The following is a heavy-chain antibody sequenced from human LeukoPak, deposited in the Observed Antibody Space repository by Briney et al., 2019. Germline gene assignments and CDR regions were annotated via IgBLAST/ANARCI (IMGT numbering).Heavy chain of an antibody. CDR2: ISSSGSTI. Sequence: GGSLRLSCAASGFTFSSYQMNWVRXAPGKXXEWVSYISSSGSTIYYADSVKGRFTISRDNAKNSLYLQMNSLRAEDTAVYYCARKSEQWLTTFDSWGQGTLVTVSS. J-gene: IGHJ4*02. CDR1: GFTFSSYQ. D-gene: IGHD6-19*01. V-gene: IGHV3-48*03. CDR3: ARKSEQWLTTFDS.